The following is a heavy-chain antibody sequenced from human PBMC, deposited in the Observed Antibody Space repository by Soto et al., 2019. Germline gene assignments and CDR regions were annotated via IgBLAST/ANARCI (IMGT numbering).Heavy chain of an antibody. CDR3: AKGRGGAYYYYGLDV. D-gene: IGHD3-10*01. CDR1: GFTFNTYA. Sequence: EVQLLESGGGLVQPGESLTLSCAASGFTFNTYAMTWARRAPGKGLEWVSAISGSGATTYVADSVKGRFTISRDKSKDTLYLQMNSLRDEDTAIYYCAKGRGGAYYYYGLDVWGQGTTVTVSS. CDR2: ISGSGATT. V-gene: IGHV3-23*01. J-gene: IGHJ6*02.